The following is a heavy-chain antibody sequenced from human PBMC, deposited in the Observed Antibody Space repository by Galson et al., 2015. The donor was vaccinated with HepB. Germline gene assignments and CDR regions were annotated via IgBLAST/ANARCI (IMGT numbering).Heavy chain of an antibody. CDR2: ISYDASNK. Sequence: SLRLSCAASGLTFTSFDMHWVRQAPGKGLEWEAVISYDASNKYYADSVKGRFTISRDNSQNTLYLQMNSLRAEDTAVYYCANSPYDYPWAWGQGTLVPVSS. CDR3: ANSPYDYPWA. V-gene: IGHV3-30*18. J-gene: IGHJ5*02. D-gene: IGHD3-16*01. CDR1: GLTFTSFD.